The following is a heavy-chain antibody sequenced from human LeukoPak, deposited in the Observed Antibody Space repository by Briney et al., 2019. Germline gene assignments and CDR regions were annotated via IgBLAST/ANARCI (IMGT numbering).Heavy chain of an antibody. J-gene: IGHJ4*02. CDR2: INHSGST. V-gene: IGHV4-34*01. Sequence: PSETLSLTCAVYGGSFIGYYWSCIRQPPGKGLEWIGEINHSGSTNYNPALKSRVTISVDTSKNQFSLKLRSVTAADTAVYYCARAQQKTRYSSSWYLDYWGQGTLVTVSS. D-gene: IGHD6-13*01. CDR3: ARAQQKTRYSSSWYLDY. CDR1: GGSFIGYY.